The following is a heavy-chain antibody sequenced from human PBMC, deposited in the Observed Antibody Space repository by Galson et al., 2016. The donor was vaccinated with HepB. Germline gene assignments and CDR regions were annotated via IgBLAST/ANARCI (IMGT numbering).Heavy chain of an antibody. CDR3: ARVRYYGSVNYPPSIDF. D-gene: IGHD3-10*01. V-gene: IGHV3-20*04. CDR1: GFIFDDFG. Sequence: SLRLSCAASGFIFDDFGMSWVRQAPGQGLEWVAGINWNGDPTGYAGSLKGRFTVSRDNAKNSLYLQMNSLRAEDSALYYCARVRYYGSVNYPPSIDFWGQGTLVTVSS. CDR2: INWNGDPT. J-gene: IGHJ4*02.